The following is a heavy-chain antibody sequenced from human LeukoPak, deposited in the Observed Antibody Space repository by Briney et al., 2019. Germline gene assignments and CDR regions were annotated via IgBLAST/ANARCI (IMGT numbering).Heavy chain of an antibody. CDR3: ARGRDYFPIDY. CDR1: GFTVSSNY. Sequence: GGSLRLSCAASGFTVSSNYMSWVRQAPGTGLEWVSVIYSGGSTDYADSVKGRFTISRDNSRNTLYLQMSSLRVEDTAIYYCARGRDYFPIDYWGQGTFVIVSS. V-gene: IGHV3-53*01. J-gene: IGHJ4*02. D-gene: IGHD2/OR15-2a*01. CDR2: IYSGGST.